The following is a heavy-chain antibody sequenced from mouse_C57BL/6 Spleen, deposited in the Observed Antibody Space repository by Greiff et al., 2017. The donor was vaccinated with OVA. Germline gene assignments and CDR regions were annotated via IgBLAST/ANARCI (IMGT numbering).Heavy chain of an antibody. CDR1: GYTFTSYW. CDR2: IDPSDSYT. Sequence: QVQLQQPGAELVMPGASVKLSCKASGYTFTSYWMHWVKQRPGQGLEWIGEIDPSDSYTNYNQKFKGKSTLTVDKSSSTAYMQLSSLTSEDSAVYYCARCYDYWDFDVWGTGTTVTVSS. D-gene: IGHD2-3*01. CDR3: ARCYDYWDFDV. V-gene: IGHV1-69*01. J-gene: IGHJ1*03.